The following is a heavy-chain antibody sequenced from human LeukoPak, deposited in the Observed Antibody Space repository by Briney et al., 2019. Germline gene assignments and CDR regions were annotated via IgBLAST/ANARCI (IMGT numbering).Heavy chain of an antibody. V-gene: IGHV3-23*01. CDR1: GFTFSSYG. J-gene: IGHJ4*02. Sequence: GGSLRLSCAASGFTFSSYGMNWVRQAPGKGLEWVSAVRGSDAGTSYADSVKGRFTISRDNSKNTLYLQMNSLRAEDTAVYYCAKNRGGSYYSGSDYWGQGTLVTVSS. CDR2: VRGSDAGT. D-gene: IGHD1-26*01. CDR3: AKNRGGSYYSGSDY.